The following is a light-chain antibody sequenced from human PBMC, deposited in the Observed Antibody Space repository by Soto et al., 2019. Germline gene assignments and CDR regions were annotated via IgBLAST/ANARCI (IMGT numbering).Light chain of an antibody. CDR1: QSISSW. Sequence: DIQMTQSPSTLSASVGDRVTITCRASQSISSWLAWYQQTPGKAPNLLIYAVSSLQSGVPSRFSGSGSGTDSTTTISDVTHEDSAVYYCHTSQSWTRTFGRGTKVDIK. V-gene: IGKV1-5*01. CDR2: AVS. J-gene: IGKJ1*01. CDR3: HTSQSWTRT.